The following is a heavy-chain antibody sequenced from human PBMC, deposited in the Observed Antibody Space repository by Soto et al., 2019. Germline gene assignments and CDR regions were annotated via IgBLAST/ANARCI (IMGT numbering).Heavy chain of an antibody. V-gene: IGHV3-30-3*01. CDR3: ARDRESGVGATSLDY. Sequence: QVQLEESGGGVVQPGRSLRLSCAASGFTFSSNAMHWVRQAPGKGLEWVAVISYDGSSKYYADSVKGRFTISRDNSKNTLYMQMNILRTEDTAVYYCARDRESGVGATSLDYWGQGTLVTVSS. CDR2: ISYDGSSK. CDR1: GFTFSSNA. D-gene: IGHD1-26*01. J-gene: IGHJ4*02.